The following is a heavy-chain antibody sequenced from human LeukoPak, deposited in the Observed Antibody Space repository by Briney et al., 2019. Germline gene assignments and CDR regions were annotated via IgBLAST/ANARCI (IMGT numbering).Heavy chain of an antibody. CDR1: GGSISSGGYY. CDR3: ARGGWFGELFYYYYYGMDV. CDR2: IYYSGST. Sequence: SQTLSLTCTVSGGSISSGGYYWSWIRQHPGKGLEWIGYIYYSGSTYYNPSLKSRVTISVDTSKNQFSLKLSSVTAADTAVYYCARGGWFGELFYYYYYGMDVWGQGTTVTVSS. D-gene: IGHD3-10*01. J-gene: IGHJ6*02. V-gene: IGHV4-31*03.